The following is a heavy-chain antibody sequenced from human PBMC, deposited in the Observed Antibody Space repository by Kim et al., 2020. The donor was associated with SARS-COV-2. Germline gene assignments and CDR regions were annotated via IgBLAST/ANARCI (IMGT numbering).Heavy chain of an antibody. Sequence: YADYVKGRVTISRDNAKNTLHLQMNSLRAEDTAVYYCARRNISEGYYYFDSWGQGTLVTVSS. CDR3: ARRNISEGYYYFDS. D-gene: IGHD3-22*01. V-gene: IGHV3-74*01. J-gene: IGHJ4*02.